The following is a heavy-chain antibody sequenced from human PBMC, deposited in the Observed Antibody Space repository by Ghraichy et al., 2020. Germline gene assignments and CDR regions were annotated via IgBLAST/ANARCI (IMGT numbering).Heavy chain of an antibody. V-gene: IGHV4-4*09. CDR2: IYTSGST. D-gene: IGHD4-17*01. Sequence: SETLSLTCTVSGGSISSYYWSWIRQPPGKGLEWIGYIYTSGSTNYNPSLKSRVTISVDTSKNQFSLKLSSVTAADTAVYYCARLKGATVTTFFDYWGQGTLVTVSS. CDR1: GGSISSYY. J-gene: IGHJ4*02. CDR3: ARLKGATVTTFFDY.